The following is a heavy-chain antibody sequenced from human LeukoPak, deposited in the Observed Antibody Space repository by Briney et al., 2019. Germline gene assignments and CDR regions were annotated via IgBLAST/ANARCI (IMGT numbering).Heavy chain of an antibody. V-gene: IGHV3-30*01. D-gene: IGHD3-22*01. J-gene: IGHJ3*02. CDR1: GFTFSSYA. CDR2: ISYDGSNK. Sequence: GRSLSLSCAASGFTFSSYAMHWVRQAPGKGLEWVAVISYDGSNKYYADSVKGRFTISRDNSKNTLYLQMNSLRAEDTAVYYCARDRYDSSGFYDAFDIWGQGTIVTVSS. CDR3: ARDRYDSSGFYDAFDI.